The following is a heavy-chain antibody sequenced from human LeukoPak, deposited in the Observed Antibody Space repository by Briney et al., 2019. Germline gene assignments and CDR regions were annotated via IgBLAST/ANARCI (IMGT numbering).Heavy chain of an antibody. D-gene: IGHD3-10*01. Sequence: PSETLSLTCAVYGGSFSGYYWSWIRQPPGKGLEWIGEINYSGSTNYNPSLKSRVTISVDTSKNQFSLKLSSVTAADTAVYYCARYKFGYYGSGSYFDYWGQRTLVTVSS. CDR3: ARYKFGYYGSGSYFDY. J-gene: IGHJ4*02. V-gene: IGHV4-34*01. CDR1: GGSFSGYY. CDR2: INYSGST.